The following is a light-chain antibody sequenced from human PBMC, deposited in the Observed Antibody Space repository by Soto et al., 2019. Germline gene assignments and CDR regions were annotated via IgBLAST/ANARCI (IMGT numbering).Light chain of an antibody. V-gene: IGKV1-5*01. CDR1: QSISNW. Sequence: DIQMTQSPSTLSASVGDRVTITCRASQSISNWLAWYQQKPGTAPKVLIQSASTLASGVPSRFSGSGSGTDFILTINNLQPEDVATYYCLQVKSFPRTFGQVTKVDIK. CDR3: LQVKSFPRT. CDR2: SAS. J-gene: IGKJ1*01.